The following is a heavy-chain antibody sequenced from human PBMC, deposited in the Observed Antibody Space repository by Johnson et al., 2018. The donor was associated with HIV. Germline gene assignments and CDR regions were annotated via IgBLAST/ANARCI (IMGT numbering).Heavy chain of an antibody. Sequence: QVQLVESGGGVVQPGRSLRLSCAASGFTFSSYAMHWVRQAPGKGLEWVAVISYDGSNKYYADSVKGRFTISRDNAKNSLYLQMNSLGPEDTAVYYCAKDVWHDILTGHTPSGDAFDIWGQGTMVTVSS. CDR3: AKDVWHDILTGHTPSGDAFDI. J-gene: IGHJ3*02. D-gene: IGHD3-9*01. V-gene: IGHV3-30-3*01. CDR1: GFTFSSYA. CDR2: ISYDGSNK.